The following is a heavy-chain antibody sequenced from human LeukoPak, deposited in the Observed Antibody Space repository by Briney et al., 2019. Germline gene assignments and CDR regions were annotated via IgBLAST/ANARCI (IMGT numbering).Heavy chain of an antibody. V-gene: IGHV1-3*01. CDR3: ARWYEISSGWYVGWFDP. Sequence: ASVKVSCKASGYTFTSYYMHWVRQAPGQRLEWMGWINAGTGNTKYSQKFQGRVTITRDTSASTAYMELSSLRSEDTAVYYCARWYEISSGWYVGWFDPWGQGTLVTVSS. CDR1: GYTFTSYY. J-gene: IGHJ5*02. CDR2: INAGTGNT. D-gene: IGHD6-19*01.